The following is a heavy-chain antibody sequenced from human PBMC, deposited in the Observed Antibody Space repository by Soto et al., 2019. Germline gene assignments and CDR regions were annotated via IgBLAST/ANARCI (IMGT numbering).Heavy chain of an antibody. V-gene: IGHV4-30-4*01. D-gene: IGHD3-22*01. CDR2: IYYSGST. J-gene: IGHJ4*02. CDR1: GGSISSGDYY. Sequence: SETLSLTCTVSGGSISSGDYYWSWIRQPPGKGLEWIGYIYYSGSTYYNPSLKSRVTISVDTSKNQFSLKLSSVTAADTAVYYCARLTTDSSGYYEYFDYWGQGTLVTVSS. CDR3: ARLTTDSSGYYEYFDY.